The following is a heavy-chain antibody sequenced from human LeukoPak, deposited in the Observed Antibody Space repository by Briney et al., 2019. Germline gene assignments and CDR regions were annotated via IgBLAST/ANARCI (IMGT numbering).Heavy chain of an antibody. Sequence: SETLSLTCTVSGYSISSGYYWSWIRQPPGKGLEWIGYIYYSGSTNYNPSLKSRVTISVDTSKNQFSLKLSSVTAADTAVYYCARGVSVPAATAYYFDYWGQGTLVTVSS. D-gene: IGHD2-2*01. J-gene: IGHJ4*02. CDR2: IYYSGST. CDR3: ARGVSVPAATAYYFDY. CDR1: GYSISSGYY. V-gene: IGHV4-61*01.